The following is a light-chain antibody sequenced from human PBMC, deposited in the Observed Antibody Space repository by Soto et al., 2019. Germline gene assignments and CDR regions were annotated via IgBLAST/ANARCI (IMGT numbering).Light chain of an antibody. J-gene: IGKJ4*01. V-gene: IGKV3-15*01. CDR1: QSISSY. Sequence: EIVMTQSPATLSVSPGDRASLSCRASQSISSYLAWYQQKPGQAPRLLFYGASTRATRIPARFSGSGSVTEFTLTISSLQSEDFAVYYCQQYNSWPLTFGGGTKVEIK. CDR2: GAS. CDR3: QQYNSWPLT.